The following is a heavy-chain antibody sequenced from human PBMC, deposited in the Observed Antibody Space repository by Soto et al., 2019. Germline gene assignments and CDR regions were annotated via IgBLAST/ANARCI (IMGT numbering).Heavy chain of an antibody. V-gene: IGHV4-59*01. D-gene: IGHD2-21*02. CDR1: GGSISSYY. CDR3: ATKRGSAGDYDRLDP. Sequence: SETLSLTCTVSGGSISSYYWSWIRQPPGKGLEWIGYIYYSGSTNYNPSLKSRVTISVDTSKNQFSLKLSSVTAADTAVYYCATKRGSAGDYDRLDPWGQGTPVTVSS. J-gene: IGHJ5*02. CDR2: IYYSGST.